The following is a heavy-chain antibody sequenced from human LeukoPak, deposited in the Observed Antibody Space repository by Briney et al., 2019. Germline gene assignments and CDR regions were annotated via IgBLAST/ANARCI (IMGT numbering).Heavy chain of an antibody. CDR2: IRNRANSYAT. CDR3: TSVYDFCSGQAY. D-gene: IGHD3-3*01. J-gene: IGHJ4*02. CDR1: GLTFSGSA. Sequence: PGGSLRLSCTASGLTFSGSAMHWARQASGEGLEWLGRIRNRANSYATAYAASVKGRFTIYNDDSKNTAYLQMNNLKTEDTAVYYCTSVYDFCSGQAYRGPRTLVTVSS. V-gene: IGHV3-73*01.